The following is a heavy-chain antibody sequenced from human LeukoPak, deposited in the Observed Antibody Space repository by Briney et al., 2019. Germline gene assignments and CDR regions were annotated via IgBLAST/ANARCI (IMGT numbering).Heavy chain of an antibody. D-gene: IGHD6-13*01. Sequence: GGSLRLSCAPSGFTFDDYAMHWVRQAPGKGLKWVSGISWDSGSIGYADSVKGRFTISRDNAKNSLYLQMNSLRAEDMALYYCAKSPIAAAGHNWFDPWGQGTLVTLSS. V-gene: IGHV3-9*03. CDR3: AKSPIAAAGHNWFDP. CDR1: GFTFDDYA. CDR2: ISWDSGSI. J-gene: IGHJ5*02.